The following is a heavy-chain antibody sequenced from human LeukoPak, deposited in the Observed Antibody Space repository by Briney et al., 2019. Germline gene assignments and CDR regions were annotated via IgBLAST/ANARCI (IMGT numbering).Heavy chain of an antibody. D-gene: IGHD2-2*01. Sequence: ALVKVSCKASGYTFTDYYMHWVRLAPGQGLEWMGWINPNSGGTNYVQKFQGWVTMTSDTSINTAYMELSRLTSDDTAVYYCARANFLYCSSTSCLFDYWGQGTLVTVSS. CDR1: GYTFTDYY. CDR2: INPNSGGT. CDR3: ARANFLYCSSTSCLFDY. J-gene: IGHJ4*02. V-gene: IGHV1-2*04.